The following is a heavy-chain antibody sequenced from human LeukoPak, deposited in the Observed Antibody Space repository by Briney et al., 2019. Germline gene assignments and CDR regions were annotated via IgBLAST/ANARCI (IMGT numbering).Heavy chain of an antibody. D-gene: IGHD4-17*01. CDR2: ITKDGTT. CDR1: GIPFVDAW. V-gene: IGHV3-15*01. J-gene: IGHJ4*02. CDR3: TWMTTVLTVDF. Sequence: GGSLRLTCVLSGIPFVDAWMSWVRQTPGKGLEWIGRITKDGTTDYAAPVQGRFTIPRGNSINTFYLLMNSLKIEDTAVYYCTWMTTVLTVDFWGRGTLVTVSS.